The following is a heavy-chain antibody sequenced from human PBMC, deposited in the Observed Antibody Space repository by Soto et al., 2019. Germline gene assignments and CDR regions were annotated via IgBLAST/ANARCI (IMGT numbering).Heavy chain of an antibody. CDR2: IIPIFGTA. D-gene: IGHD6-19*01. Sequence: QVQLVQSGAEVKKPGSSVKVSCKASGGTFSSYAISWVRQAPGQGLEWMGGIIPIFGTANYAQKFQGRVTIAADESTSTAYMELSSLSSEDTAVYYCAGYHGVAGAGTSWFAPCGQGTLVTVFS. J-gene: IGHJ5*02. CDR1: GGTFSSYA. CDR3: AGYHGVAGAGTSWFAP. V-gene: IGHV1-69*01.